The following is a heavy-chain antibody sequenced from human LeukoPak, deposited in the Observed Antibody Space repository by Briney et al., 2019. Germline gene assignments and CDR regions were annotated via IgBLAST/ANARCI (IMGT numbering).Heavy chain of an antibody. CDR3: ARDVRGALDF. J-gene: IGHJ4*02. Sequence: GGSLRLSCAASGFTLSRYWMAWVRQAPGKGLEWVANIRGDAGDKGSADSVKGRFTISRDNDKNSLHLQMNSLTAEDTAVYYCARDVRGALDFWGQGTLVVVSS. D-gene: IGHD2-15*01. CDR2: IRGDAGDK. V-gene: IGHV3-7*01. CDR1: GFTLSRYW.